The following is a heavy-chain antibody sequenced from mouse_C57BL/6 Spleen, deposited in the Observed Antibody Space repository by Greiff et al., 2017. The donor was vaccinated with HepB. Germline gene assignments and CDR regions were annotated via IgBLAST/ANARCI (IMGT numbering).Heavy chain of an antibody. Sequence: EVNVVESGGGLVKPGGSLKLSCAASGFTFSDYGMHWVRQAPEKGLEWVAYISSGSSTIYYADTVKGRFTISRDNAKNTLFLQMTSLRSEDTAMYYCARGNLPLDYWGQGTTLTVSS. CDR2: ISSGSSTI. CDR3: ARGNLPLDY. J-gene: IGHJ2*01. CDR1: GFTFSDYG. V-gene: IGHV5-17*01.